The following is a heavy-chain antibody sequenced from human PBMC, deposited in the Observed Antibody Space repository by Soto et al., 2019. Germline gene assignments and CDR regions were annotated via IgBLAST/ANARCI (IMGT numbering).Heavy chain of an antibody. V-gene: IGHV3-30*03. CDR1: GFTFIRYG. CDR3: ARGGYCTNGVCFRFDY. Sequence: QVQMVVSGGGVVQPGRSLRLSCAASGFTFIRYGMHWVRQAPGKGLEWVAVISYDVSNKYYADSVKGRFTISRDNSNNPLYLQMNSLRAEDTAVYYCARGGYCTNGVCFRFDYWGQGTLVTLSS. J-gene: IGHJ4*02. D-gene: IGHD2-8*01. CDR2: ISYDVSNK.